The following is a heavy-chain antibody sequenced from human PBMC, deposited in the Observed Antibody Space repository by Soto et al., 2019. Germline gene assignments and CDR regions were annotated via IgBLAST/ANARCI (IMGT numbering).Heavy chain of an antibody. J-gene: IGHJ4*02. CDR3: ARESRTGYDYVWGSYKY. V-gene: IGHV4-4*07. Sequence: PAKTSETLSLTCTVSGGSISSYYWSWIRQPAGKGLEWIGRIYTSGSTNNNPSLKSRVTMSVDTSKNQLSLKLSSVTAADTAVYYCARESRTGYDYVWGSYKYWGQGTLVTVSS. CDR1: GGSISSYY. CDR2: IYTSGST. D-gene: IGHD3-16*01.